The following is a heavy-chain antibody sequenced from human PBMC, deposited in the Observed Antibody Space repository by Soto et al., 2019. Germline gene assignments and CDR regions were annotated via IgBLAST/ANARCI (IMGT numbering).Heavy chain of an antibody. V-gene: IGHV3-23*01. CDR3: AKDRDDYGDYAPYYFDY. CDR1: GFTFSSYA. J-gene: IGHJ4*02. CDR2: ISGSGGST. Sequence: EVQLLESGGGLVQPGGSLRLSCAASGFTFSSYAMSWVRQAPGKGLEWVSAISGSGGSTYYADSVKGRFTISRDNSKNTLYLQMNSRRAEDTAVYYCAKDRDDYGDYAPYYFDYWGQGTLVTVSS. D-gene: IGHD4-17*01.